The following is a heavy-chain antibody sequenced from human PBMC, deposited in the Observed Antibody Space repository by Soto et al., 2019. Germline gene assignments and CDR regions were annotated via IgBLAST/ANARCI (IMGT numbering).Heavy chain of an antibody. CDR2: IYTAGST. D-gene: IGHD3-22*01. V-gene: IGHV3-53*05. Sequence: PGGSLRLSCAASGFSVSNNYLSWVRQAPGKGLEWVSVIYTAGSTSYADSVRGRFTISKDNSKNTLYLQMNSLRTEDTAVYFCAKTNAGWDSNIGYWGQGT. J-gene: IGHJ4*02. CDR3: AKTNAGWDSNIGY. CDR1: GFSVSNNY.